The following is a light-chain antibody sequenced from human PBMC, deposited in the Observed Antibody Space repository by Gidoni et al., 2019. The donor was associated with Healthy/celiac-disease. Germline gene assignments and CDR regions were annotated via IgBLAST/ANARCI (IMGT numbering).Light chain of an antibody. J-gene: IGLJ1*01. CDR2: EVS. Sequence: QSALTQPPSASGSPVQSVAISCTGTSSDVGGYNSVSWYQQHPGEAPKLMISEVSKRPSGFPDRFSGSKSGNTASLTVSGLQAEDEADYFCSSYAGSNNLYVFGTGTKVTVL. V-gene: IGLV2-8*01. CDR3: SSYAGSNNLYV. CDR1: SSDVGGYNS.